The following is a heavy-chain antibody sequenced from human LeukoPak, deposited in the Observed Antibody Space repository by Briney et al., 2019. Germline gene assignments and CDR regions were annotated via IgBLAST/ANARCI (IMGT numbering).Heavy chain of an antibody. CDR3: ARSMIRGLSDFDY. V-gene: IGHV3-33*01. CDR2: IWHDGSNK. D-gene: IGHD3-10*01. CDR1: GFTFSTYG. J-gene: IGHJ4*02. Sequence: GRSLRLSCAASGFTFSTYGMHWVRQAPGKGLEWVAVIWHDGSNKYYADSVKGRFTISRDNSKNTLYLQMNSLRAEDTAVHYCARSMIRGLSDFDYWDQGTLVTVSS.